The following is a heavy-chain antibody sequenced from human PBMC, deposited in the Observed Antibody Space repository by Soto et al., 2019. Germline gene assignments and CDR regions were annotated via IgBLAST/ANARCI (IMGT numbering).Heavy chain of an antibody. CDR3: ARDRIIVGCSSTSCFGVGRAFDI. CDR2: IYYSGST. Sequence: SETLSLTCTVSGGSVSSGSYYWSWIRQPPGKGLEWIGYIYYSGSTNYNPSLKSRVTISVDTSKNQFSLKLSSVTAADTAVYYCARDRIIVGCSSTSCFGVGRAFDIWGQGTMVTVSS. J-gene: IGHJ3*02. V-gene: IGHV4-61*01. D-gene: IGHD2-2*01. CDR1: GGSVSSGSYY.